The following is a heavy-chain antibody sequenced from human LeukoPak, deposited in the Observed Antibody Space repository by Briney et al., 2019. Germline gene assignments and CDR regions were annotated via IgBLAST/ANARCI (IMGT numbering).Heavy chain of an antibody. CDR3: AKERGGSYADY. CDR1: GFTFSSYG. CDR2: ISYDGSNK. V-gene: IGHV3-30*18. D-gene: IGHD1-26*01. J-gene: IGHJ4*02. Sequence: GGSLRLSCAASGFTFSSYGMHWVRQAPGKGLEWVAFISYDGSNKYYADSVKVRFTISRDNSKNTLYLQMNSLRAEDTAVDYCAKERGGSYADYWGQGTLVTVSS.